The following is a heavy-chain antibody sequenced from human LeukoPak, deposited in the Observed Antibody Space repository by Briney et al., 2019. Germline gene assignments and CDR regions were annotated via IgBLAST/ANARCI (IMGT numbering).Heavy chain of an antibody. CDR1: GFTFDDYA. Sequence: QPGGSLRLSCAASGFTFDDYAMHWVRQAPGKGLEWVSTISGSGHSTYYADSVRGRFTISRDNAKNSLSLQMNSLRAEDTAVYYCARGWRKNYQIDYWGQGTLVTVSS. CDR2: ISGSGHST. D-gene: IGHD1-7*01. V-gene: IGHV3-23*01. CDR3: ARGWRKNYQIDY. J-gene: IGHJ4*02.